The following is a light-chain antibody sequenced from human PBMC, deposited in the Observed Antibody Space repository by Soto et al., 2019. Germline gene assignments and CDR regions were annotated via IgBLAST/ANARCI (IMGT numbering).Light chain of an antibody. V-gene: IGKV3-15*01. Sequence: EIVVTQSPATLSVSPGERATLSCRASQSVGNNFAWYQQKPGQAPRLLIFATSTRATGVPARFSGSGSGTEFTLTISSLQSEDFAVYYCQQYNNWPWTFGQGTKVEIK. CDR1: QSVGNN. CDR2: ATS. CDR3: QQYNNWPWT. J-gene: IGKJ1*01.